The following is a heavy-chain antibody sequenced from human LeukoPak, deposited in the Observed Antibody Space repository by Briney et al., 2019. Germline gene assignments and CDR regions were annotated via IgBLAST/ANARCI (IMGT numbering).Heavy chain of an antibody. CDR1: GFTFDDYA. J-gene: IGHJ4*02. CDR3: AKDPYSGYDPHSGYFDY. Sequence: PGGPLRLSCAASGFTFDDYAMHWVRQAPGKGLEWVSLISWDGGSTYYADSVKGRFTISRDNSKNSLYLQMNSLRAEDTALYYCAKDPYSGYDPHSGYFDYWGQGTLVTVSS. CDR2: ISWDGGST. D-gene: IGHD5-12*01. V-gene: IGHV3-43D*03.